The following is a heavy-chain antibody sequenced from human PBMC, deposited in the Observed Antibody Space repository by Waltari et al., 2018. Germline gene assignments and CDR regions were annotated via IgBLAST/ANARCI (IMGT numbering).Heavy chain of an antibody. CDR2: IRGSAGST. CDR1: GFTFSCYA. Sequence: EVQLLESGGGLVQPGGSLRLSCAASGFTFSCYAMSWVRQAPGKGLEWVSAIRGSAGSTYYADCVKGRFTISRDNSKNTLYLQMNSLRAEDTAVYYCAKASSIGYCSSTSCPDYYYYYGMDVWGQGTLVTVSS. V-gene: IGHV3-23*01. J-gene: IGHJ6*02. CDR3: AKASSIGYCSSTSCPDYYYYYGMDV. D-gene: IGHD2-2*03.